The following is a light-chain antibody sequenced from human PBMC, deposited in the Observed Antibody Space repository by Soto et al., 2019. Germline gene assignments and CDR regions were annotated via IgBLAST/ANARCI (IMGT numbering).Light chain of an antibody. CDR2: GAS. Sequence: EIVMTQSPATLSVSPGERATLSCRASQSVSNSLAWYQQKPGQAPRLLIYGASTRATGIPARFSGGGSGTEFTLTISGLQSEDFAVYYCQQRSNWPSFTFGPGTKVDIK. CDR1: QSVSNS. V-gene: IGKV3-15*01. J-gene: IGKJ3*01. CDR3: QQRSNWPSFT.